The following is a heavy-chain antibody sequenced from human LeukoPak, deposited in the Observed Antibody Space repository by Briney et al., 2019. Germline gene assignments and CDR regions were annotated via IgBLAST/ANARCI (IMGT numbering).Heavy chain of an antibody. CDR1: GYTITGYY. Sequence: ASVKLSCKASGYTITGYYIHWVRQAPGQGLEWMGWINPNGSDTNYAQKFQGRVTMTRDTSINTAFMELSRLRSDDTAVYYCGRDRHWNQGNFDYWGQGTLVTVSS. J-gene: IGHJ4*02. D-gene: IGHD1-1*01. V-gene: IGHV1-2*02. CDR2: INPNGSDT. CDR3: GRDRHWNQGNFDY.